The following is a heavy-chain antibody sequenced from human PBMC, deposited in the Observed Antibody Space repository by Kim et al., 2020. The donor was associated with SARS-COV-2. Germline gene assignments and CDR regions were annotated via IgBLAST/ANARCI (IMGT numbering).Heavy chain of an antibody. D-gene: IGHD2-15*01. Sequence: KTQQKCKGRATITRDTSGSPAYLELSSLRSEDTAVYYCARVNTLDRAFDIWGQGTMVTVSS. J-gene: IGHJ3*02. CDR3: ARVNTLDRAFDI. V-gene: IGHV1-3*01.